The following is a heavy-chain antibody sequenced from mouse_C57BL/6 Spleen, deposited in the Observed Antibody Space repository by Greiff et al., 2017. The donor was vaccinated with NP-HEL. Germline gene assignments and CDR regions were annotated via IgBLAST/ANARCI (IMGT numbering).Heavy chain of an antibody. CDR3: ARYGLYYGYDEYAMDY. Sequence: QVQLQQPGAELVKPGASVKMSCKASGYTFTSYWITWVKQRPGQGLEWIGDIYPGSGSTNYNEKFKSKATLTVDTSSSTTYMQLSSLTSEDSAVYYCARYGLYYGYDEYAMDYWGQGTSVTVSS. CDR2: IYPGSGST. D-gene: IGHD2-2*01. V-gene: IGHV1-55*01. CDR1: GYTFTSYW. J-gene: IGHJ4*01.